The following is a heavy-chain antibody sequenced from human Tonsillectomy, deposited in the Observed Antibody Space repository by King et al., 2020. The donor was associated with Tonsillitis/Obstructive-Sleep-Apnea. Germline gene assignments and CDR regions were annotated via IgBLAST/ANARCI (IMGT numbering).Heavy chain of an antibody. D-gene: IGHD3-22*01. V-gene: IGHV5-51*01. CDR3: ARSSYYYDSSGYSHKHFDY. Sequence: VQLVESGAEVKKPGESLKISCKGSGYSFTSYWIGWVRQMPGKGLEWMGIIYPGDSDTRYSPSFQGQVTISADKSISTAYLQWSNLKASDTAMYYCARSSYYYDSSGYSHKHFDYWGQGTLVTVSS. CDR2: IYPGDSDT. CDR1: GYSFTSYW. J-gene: IGHJ4*02.